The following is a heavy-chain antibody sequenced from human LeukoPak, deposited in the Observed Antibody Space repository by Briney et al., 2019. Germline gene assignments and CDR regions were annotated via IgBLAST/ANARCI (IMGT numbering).Heavy chain of an antibody. Sequence: PGGSLRLSCAASGFTFSNAWTSWIRQSPGKGLEWIGYIYYSGTTNYNPSLKSRVTISVDTSKNQFSLQLRSVTAADTAVYYCAREDPQTTVPEGMDVWGQGTTVTVSS. CDR1: GFTFSNAW. J-gene: IGHJ6*02. V-gene: IGHV4-59*01. D-gene: IGHD4-17*01. CDR3: AREDPQTTVPEGMDV. CDR2: IYYSGTT.